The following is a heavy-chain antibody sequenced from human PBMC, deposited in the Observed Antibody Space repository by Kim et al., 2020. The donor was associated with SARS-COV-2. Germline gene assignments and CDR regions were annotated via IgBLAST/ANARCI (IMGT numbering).Heavy chain of an antibody. CDR3: ARGGGYSSSFGWFDP. J-gene: IGHJ5*02. D-gene: IGHD6-6*01. V-gene: IGHV4-4*02. Sequence: PSLKSRVTISVDKSKNQFSLRLSSVTAADTAVYYCARGGGYSSSFGWFDPWGQGTLVTVSS.